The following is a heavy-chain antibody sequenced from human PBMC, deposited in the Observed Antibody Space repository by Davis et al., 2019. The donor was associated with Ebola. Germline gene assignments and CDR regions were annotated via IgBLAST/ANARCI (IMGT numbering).Heavy chain of an antibody. Sequence: SETLSLTCTVSGGSISTYYWSWIRQPPGKGLEWIGYIYYSGSTNYNPSLKSRVTISVDTSKNQFSLKLSSVTAADTAVYYCARHGLSLHQGPIGLPPGTLLQEHLWG. CDR2: IYYSGST. V-gene: IGHV4-59*08. J-gene: IGHJ6*01. CDR3: ARHGLSLHQGPIGLPPGTLLQEHL. CDR1: GGSISTYY.